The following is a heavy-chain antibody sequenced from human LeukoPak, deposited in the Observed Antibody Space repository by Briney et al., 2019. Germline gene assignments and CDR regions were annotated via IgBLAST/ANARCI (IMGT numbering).Heavy chain of an antibody. CDR3: ARHEYCSGGSCYSGNWFDP. Sequence: SETLSLTCSVSGGSIAVNHYYWGWIRQPPGKGLEWIGSGLYTGNTYSNPSLKSRVTISVDTSKNQFSLKLSSVTAADTAVYYCARHEYCSGGSCYSGNWFDPWGQGTLVTVSS. V-gene: IGHV4-39*01. J-gene: IGHJ5*02. D-gene: IGHD2-15*01. CDR1: GGSIAVNHYY. CDR2: GLYTGNT.